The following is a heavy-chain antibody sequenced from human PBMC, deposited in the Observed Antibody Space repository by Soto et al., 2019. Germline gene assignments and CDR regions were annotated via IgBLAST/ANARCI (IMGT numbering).Heavy chain of an antibody. Sequence: QVQLVQSGAEVKKPGSSVKVSCKASGGTFSNYAINWVRQAPGLGLEWMGQVTPKLATAKHAQKFQGRVTNTADEHESTAYMYVSSLRSEDTAVYFCARRRDGYNYAFDIWGQGKLVTVSS. CDR2: VTPKLATA. J-gene: IGHJ3*02. D-gene: IGHD5-18*01. V-gene: IGHV1-69*01. CDR1: GGTFSNYA. CDR3: ARRRDGYNYAFDI.